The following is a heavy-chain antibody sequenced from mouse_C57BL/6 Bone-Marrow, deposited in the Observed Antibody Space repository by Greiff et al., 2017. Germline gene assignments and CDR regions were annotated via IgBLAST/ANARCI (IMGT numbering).Heavy chain of an antibody. CDR1: GYTFTDYY. CDR2: INPYNGGT. Sequence: VQLKDSGPVLVKPGASVKMSCKASGYTFTDYYINWVKQSHGKSLEWIGVINPYNGGTSYNQKFKGKATLTVDKSSSTAYMELNSLTSEDSAVYYCGFLPGDVGGTGTTVTVSS. J-gene: IGHJ1*03. CDR3: GFLPGDV. V-gene: IGHV1-19*01. D-gene: IGHD2-10*01.